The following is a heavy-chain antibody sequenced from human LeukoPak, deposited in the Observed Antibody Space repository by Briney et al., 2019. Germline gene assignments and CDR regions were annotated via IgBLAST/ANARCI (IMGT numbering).Heavy chain of an antibody. CDR2: TGGSGATT. CDR1: GLTFSSYA. Sequence: GGSLRLSCAASGLTFSSYAMSWVRQAPGTGLEWVSATGGSGATTYYADSVKGRFTISRDNSKTTLYLQMNSLRAEDTAVYYCAKVYYYDSSGYYYGLAYYFDYWGQGTLVTVSS. V-gene: IGHV3-23*01. CDR3: AKVYYYDSSGYYYGLAYYFDY. J-gene: IGHJ4*02. D-gene: IGHD3-22*01.